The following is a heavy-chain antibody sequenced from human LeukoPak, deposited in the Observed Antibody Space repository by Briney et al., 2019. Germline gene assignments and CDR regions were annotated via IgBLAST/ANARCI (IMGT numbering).Heavy chain of an antibody. V-gene: IGHV3-23*01. D-gene: IGHD3-3*01. Sequence: PGGSLRLSCAASGFTFSSYAMSWVRQAPGKGLEWVSAISGSGGSTYYADSVKGRFTISRDNSKNTLYLQMNSLRAEDTAVYYCALQRGYDFWSGYRIFDYWGQGTLVTVSS. CDR1: GFTFSSYA. CDR3: ALQRGYDFWSGYRIFDY. J-gene: IGHJ4*02. CDR2: ISGSGGST.